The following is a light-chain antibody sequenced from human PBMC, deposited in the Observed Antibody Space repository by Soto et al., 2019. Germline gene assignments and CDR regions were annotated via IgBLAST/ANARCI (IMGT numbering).Light chain of an antibody. CDR2: ENN. V-gene: IGLV1-40*01. CDR1: SSNIGAGYE. Sequence: QSVLTQPPSVSEAPGQRVTISCTGSSSNIGAGYEAHWYQQVPGTAPKLLIYENNNRPSGVPDRFSGSKSGTSASLAITGLQAEDEAEDYCQSSDSSLSGYVFGTGTKVTVL. J-gene: IGLJ1*01. CDR3: QSSDSSLSGYV.